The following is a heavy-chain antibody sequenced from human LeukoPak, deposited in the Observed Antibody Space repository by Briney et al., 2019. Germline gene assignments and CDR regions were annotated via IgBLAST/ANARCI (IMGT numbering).Heavy chain of an antibody. D-gene: IGHD3-10*01. CDR1: GYTFISYY. CDR3: ARVYSIWFGESPYFDY. Sequence: ASVTVSCKTSGYTFISYYIYWVRQAPGQGLECVGIINPSGGGTNYGQKFQGRVTMTRDTSISTAYMELSRLRSDDTAVYYCARVYSIWFGESPYFDYWGQGTLVTVSS. V-gene: IGHV1-2*02. J-gene: IGHJ4*02. CDR2: INPSGGGT.